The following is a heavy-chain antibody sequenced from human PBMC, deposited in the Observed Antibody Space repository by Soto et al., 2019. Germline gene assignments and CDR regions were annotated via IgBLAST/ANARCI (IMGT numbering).Heavy chain of an antibody. Sequence: QVQLQESGPGLVTPSQTLSLTCTVSGGSISSDNYFWSWIRQHPGKGLAWIGYNDYIGRAYYNPSLKNRATTSVDTSKNQFSLRLSSVTVADTATYYCAREVKSAAASDALDIWGQGTVVTVSS. CDR1: GGSISSDNYF. CDR3: AREVKSAAASDALDI. D-gene: IGHD2-15*01. V-gene: IGHV4-31*03. CDR2: NDYIGRA. J-gene: IGHJ3*02.